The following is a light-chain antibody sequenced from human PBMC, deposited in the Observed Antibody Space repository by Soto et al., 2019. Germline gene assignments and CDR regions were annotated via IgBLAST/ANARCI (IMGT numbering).Light chain of an antibody. Sequence: EIVMTQSPATLSVSPWERASLPCRASHSISTNLAWYQQTPGQAPRLLIYGASTRATGIPARFSGSGSETEFTLTISSLQSEDFAVYYCQQYNNWPRTFGQGTKVDIK. J-gene: IGKJ1*01. V-gene: IGKV3-15*01. CDR3: QQYNNWPRT. CDR2: GAS. CDR1: HSISTN.